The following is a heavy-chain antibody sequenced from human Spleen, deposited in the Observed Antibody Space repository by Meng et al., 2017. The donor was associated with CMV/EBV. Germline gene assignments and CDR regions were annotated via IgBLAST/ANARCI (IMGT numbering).Heavy chain of an antibody. CDR3: ARGKGIAARPGFDY. CDR1: GGSFSGYY. Sequence: VYGGSFSGYYWSWIRQPPGKGLEWIGEINHSGSTNYNPSLKSRVTISVDTSKNQFSLKLSSVTAADTAVYYCARGKGIAARPGFDYWGQGTLVTVSS. V-gene: IGHV4-34*01. CDR2: INHSGST. J-gene: IGHJ4*02. D-gene: IGHD6-6*01.